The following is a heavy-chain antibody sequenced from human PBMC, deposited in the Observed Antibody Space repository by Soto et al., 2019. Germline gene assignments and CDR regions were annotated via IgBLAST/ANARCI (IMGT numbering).Heavy chain of an antibody. V-gene: IGHV3-23*01. J-gene: IGHJ5*02. CDR1: GFTFSSYA. CDR3: AKDHDYDFSWFDP. CDR2: ISGSGGST. D-gene: IGHD3-3*01. Sequence: PGGSLRLSCAASGFTFSSYAMSWVRQAQGKGLEWVSAISGSGGSTYYADSVKGRFTISRDNSKNTLYLQMNSLRAEDTAVYYCAKDHDYDFSWFDPLCQRDLITISS.